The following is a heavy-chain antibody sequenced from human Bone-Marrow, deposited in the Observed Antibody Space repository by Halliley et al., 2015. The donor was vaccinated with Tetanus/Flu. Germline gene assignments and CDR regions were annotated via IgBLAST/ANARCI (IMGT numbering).Heavy chain of an antibody. D-gene: IGHD1-1*01. Sequence: WISYIHSSGSPTYYADSVKGRFTISRDNAESSLYLQMNSLRVEDTAVYYCASNTVTILGYYFDYWGQGTLVTVSS. V-gene: IGHV3-11*04. CDR2: IHSSGSPT. J-gene: IGHJ4*02. CDR3: ASNTVTILGYYFDY.